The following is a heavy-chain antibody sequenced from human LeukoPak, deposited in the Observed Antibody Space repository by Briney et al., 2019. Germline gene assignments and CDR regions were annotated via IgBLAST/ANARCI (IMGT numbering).Heavy chain of an antibody. CDR3: ARQRRSSSWYGNWFDP. V-gene: IGHV3-53*01. J-gene: IGHJ5*02. CDR1: GFTVSSNY. D-gene: IGHD6-13*01. CDR2: IYSGGST. Sequence: PGGSLRLSCAASGFTVSSNYMSWVRQAPGKGLEWVSVIYSGGSTYYADSVKGRFTISRDNSKNTLYLQMNSLRAEDTAVYYCARQRRSSSWYGNWFDPWGQGTLVTVSS.